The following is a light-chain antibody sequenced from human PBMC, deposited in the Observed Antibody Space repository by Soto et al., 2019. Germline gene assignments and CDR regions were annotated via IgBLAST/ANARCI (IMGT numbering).Light chain of an antibody. CDR3: QQRNSSSIT. Sequence: IPMTQSASSLSASVGDRVTITCRASQSISGFLTWYQQLPGKAPKLLIFAASGLQSGVPSRFSGSGSGTDFTLTISSLQPDDFATYYRQQRNSSSITFGQRTRLAIK. J-gene: IGKJ5*01. V-gene: IGKV1-39*01. CDR2: AAS. CDR1: QSISGF.